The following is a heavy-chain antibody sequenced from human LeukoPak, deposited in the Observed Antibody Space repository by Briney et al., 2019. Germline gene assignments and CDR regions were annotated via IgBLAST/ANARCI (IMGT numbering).Heavy chain of an antibody. CDR3: AGKLVVADYYHGMDV. CDR2: IYYSGST. Sequence: SETLSLTCTVSGGSISSYYWSWIRQPPGKGLEWIGYIYYSGSTNYNPSLKSRVTISVDTSKNQFSLKLSSVTAADTAVYYCAGKLVVADYYHGMDVWGQGTTVTVSS. J-gene: IGHJ6*02. CDR1: GGSISSYY. V-gene: IGHV4-59*08. D-gene: IGHD2-15*01.